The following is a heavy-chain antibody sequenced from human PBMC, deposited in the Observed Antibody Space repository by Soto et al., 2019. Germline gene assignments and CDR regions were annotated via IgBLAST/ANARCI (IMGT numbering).Heavy chain of an antibody. J-gene: IGHJ4*02. D-gene: IGHD2-2*01. CDR1: GFTFSTYA. CDR3: AKESERVVPRGQFDY. Sequence: EVQLLESGGGLVQPGGSLRLSCAASGFTFSTYAMSWVRQAPGKGLEWVSAISGSAGSTYYADSVKGRFTISRENAKNTLYMQMISLRAEDTAVYYCAKESERVVPRGQFDYWGQGTLVTVSS. V-gene: IGHV3-23*01. CDR2: ISGSAGST.